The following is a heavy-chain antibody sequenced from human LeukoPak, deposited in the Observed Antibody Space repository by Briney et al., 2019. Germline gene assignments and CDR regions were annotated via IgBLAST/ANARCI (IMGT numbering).Heavy chain of an antibody. CDR1: GYTFTGYY. J-gene: IGHJ5*02. CDR3: ARAVSLVVIPGVFDP. Sequence: ASVKVSCKASGYTFTGYYMHWVRQAPGQGLEWMGWINPNSGGTNYAQKFQGRVTMTRDTSISTAYMELSRLRSDDTAVYYCARAVSLVVIPGVFDPWGQGTLVTVSS. D-gene: IGHD3-16*02. V-gene: IGHV1-2*02. CDR2: INPNSGGT.